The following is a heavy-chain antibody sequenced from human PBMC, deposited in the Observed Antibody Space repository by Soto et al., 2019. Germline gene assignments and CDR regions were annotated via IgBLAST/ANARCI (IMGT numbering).Heavy chain of an antibody. Sequence: PSQTLSLTCVISGDSLSSNSAAWNWIRQSPSRGLEWLGRTYYRSKWYNDYALSVKSRITVTPDTSKNQFSLQLNSVTPEDTAVYYCARGRASNRGDWLDHWGQGTQVTV. CDR3: ARGRASNRGDWLDH. CDR2: TYYRSKWYN. J-gene: IGHJ5*02. V-gene: IGHV6-1*01. D-gene: IGHD2-21*01. CDR1: GDSLSSNSAA.